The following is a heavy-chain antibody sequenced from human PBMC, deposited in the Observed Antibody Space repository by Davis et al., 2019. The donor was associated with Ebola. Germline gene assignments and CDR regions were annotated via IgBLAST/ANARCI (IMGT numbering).Heavy chain of an antibody. CDR2: INAGNGNT. Sequence: AASVKVSCKASGYTFTSYAMHWVRQAPGQRLEWMGWINAGNGNTKYSQKFQGRVTITRDTSVSTAYMELSSLRSEDTAVYYCAREVYYDALYGMDVWGQGTTVTVSS. CDR3: AREVYYDALYGMDV. V-gene: IGHV1-3*01. J-gene: IGHJ6*02. D-gene: IGHD3-3*01. CDR1: GYTFTSYA.